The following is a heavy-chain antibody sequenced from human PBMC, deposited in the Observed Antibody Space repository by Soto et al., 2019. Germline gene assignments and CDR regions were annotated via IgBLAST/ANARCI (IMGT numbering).Heavy chain of an antibody. CDR1: GDSIRSYY. CDR2: IYYSGST. V-gene: IGHV4-59*01. D-gene: IGHD3-10*01. CDR3: ARGLSIRGVIIPYSWFDP. J-gene: IGHJ5*02. Sequence: PSETLSLTCTVSGDSIRSYYWTWIRQPPGKGLEWIGYIYYSGSTNYNPSLKSRVTISIDTSKNQFSLKLSSVTAADTAVYYCARGLSIRGVIIPYSWFDPWGQGSLVTVAS.